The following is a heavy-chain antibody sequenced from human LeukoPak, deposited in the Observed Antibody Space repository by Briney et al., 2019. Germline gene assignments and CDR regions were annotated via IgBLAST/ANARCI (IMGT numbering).Heavy chain of an antibody. CDR2: ISSNGGST. CDR1: GFTFSSYA. D-gene: IGHD5-18*01. V-gene: IGHV3-64*01. Sequence: GGSLRLSCAASGFTFSSYAMHWVRQAPGKGLEYVSAISSNGGSTYYANSVKGRFTISRDNSKNTLYLQTGSLRAEDMAVYYCARNLGPRVTLPFDYWGQGTLVTVSS. J-gene: IGHJ4*02. CDR3: ARNLGPRVTLPFDY.